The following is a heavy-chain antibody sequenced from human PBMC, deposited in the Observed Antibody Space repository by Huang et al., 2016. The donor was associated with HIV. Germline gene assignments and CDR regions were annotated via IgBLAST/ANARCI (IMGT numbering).Heavy chain of an antibody. V-gene: IGHV4-59*01. CDR1: GGSISIYY. Sequence: QVQLQESCPGLVKPSETLSLTCTVSGGSISIYYWSWIRQPPGKGLEWIGYMDYSGRTNYNPSREGRVTISVDTTKSQGALKLGSVTAADTAVYYCARSHSIHWGFNWFDPWGQGTLVTVSS. D-gene: IGHD7-27*01. J-gene: IGHJ5*02. CDR2: MDYSGRT. CDR3: ARSHSIHWGFNWFDP.